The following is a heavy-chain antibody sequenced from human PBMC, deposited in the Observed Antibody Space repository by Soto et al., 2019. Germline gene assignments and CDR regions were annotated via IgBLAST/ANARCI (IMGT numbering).Heavy chain of an antibody. J-gene: IGHJ5*01. CDR2: LSGSGGTT. CDR1: GFTFSSYA. CDR3: AKDQGTYGANWIDS. V-gene: IGHV3-23*01. D-gene: IGHD3-10*01. Sequence: EVQLLESGGGLVQPGGSLRLSCAASGFTFSSYAMSWVRQTPGKGLEWVSTLSGSGGTTYYADSVKGQFTISRDNSKSTLYLQKNSLRAEDTAVYYCAKDQGTYGANWIDSWGQGTLVTVSS.